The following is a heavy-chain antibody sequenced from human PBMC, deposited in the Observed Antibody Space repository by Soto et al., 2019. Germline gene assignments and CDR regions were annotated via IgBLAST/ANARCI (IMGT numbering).Heavy chain of an antibody. Sequence: QVQLVQSGGAVKKPGASVKVSCKASGYSFTNYGISWVRQAPGQGLEWLGWISTYNSNTNSAPRLQGRLTMTTDSSSSTAYMELRSLTSDDTASYYCSIDVRDSCRRGDCFYFDSWGQGTLVTVSS. J-gene: IGHJ4*02. CDR2: ISTYNSNT. D-gene: IGHD2-21*02. V-gene: IGHV1-18*04. CDR3: SIDVRDSCRRGDCFYFDS. CDR1: GYSFTNYG.